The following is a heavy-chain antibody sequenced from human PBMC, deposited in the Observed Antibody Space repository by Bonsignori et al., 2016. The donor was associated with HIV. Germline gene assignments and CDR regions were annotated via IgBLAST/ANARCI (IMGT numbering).Heavy chain of an antibody. J-gene: IGHJ6*03. V-gene: IGHV4-4*07. Sequence: SETLSLTCTVSGGSISSYYWSWIRQPAGKGLEWIGRIYTSGSTNYNPSLKSRVTMSVDTSKNQFSLRLSSVTAADTAVYYCARNSNPYYSYYMDVWGKGTTVTVSS. CDR3: ARNSNPYYSYYMDV. CDR1: GGSISSYY. CDR2: IYTSGST. D-gene: IGHD4-23*01.